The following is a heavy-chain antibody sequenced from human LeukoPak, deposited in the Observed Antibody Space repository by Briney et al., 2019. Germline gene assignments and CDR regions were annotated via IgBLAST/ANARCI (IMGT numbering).Heavy chain of an antibody. J-gene: IGHJ4*02. CDR3: ARDSSSTSPGY. CDR1: GFTFSRYS. Sequence: GGSLRLSCAASGFTFSRYSMNWVRQAPGKGLEWVSSISSSSSYIYYADSVKGRFTISRDNAKNSLYLQMNSLRAEDTAVYYCARDSSSTSPGYWGQGTLVTVSS. D-gene: IGHD2-2*01. V-gene: IGHV3-21*01. CDR2: ISSSSSYI.